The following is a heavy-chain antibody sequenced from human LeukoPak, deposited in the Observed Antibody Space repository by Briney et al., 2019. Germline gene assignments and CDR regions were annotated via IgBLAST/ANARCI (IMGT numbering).Heavy chain of an antibody. V-gene: IGHV3-23*01. CDR1: GLTFSSYA. Sequence: GGSLRLSCAASGLTFSSYAMSWVRQAPGKGLEWVSAISGSGGSTYYADSVKGRFTISRDNSKNTLYLQMNSLRAEDTAVYYCAKDSFDFWSGYLAFDYWGQGTLVTVSS. D-gene: IGHD3-3*01. J-gene: IGHJ4*02. CDR2: ISGSGGST. CDR3: AKDSFDFWSGYLAFDY.